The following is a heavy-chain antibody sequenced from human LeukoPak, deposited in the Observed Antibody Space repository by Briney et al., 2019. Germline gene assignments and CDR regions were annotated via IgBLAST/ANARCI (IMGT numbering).Heavy chain of an antibody. CDR3: AREGSFAVVTATDAFDI. Sequence: SVKVSCKASGGTFSSYAISWVRQAPGQGLEWMGGIIPIFGTANYAQKFQGRVTITADESTSTAYMELSSLRSEDTAVYYCAREGSFAVVTATDAFDIWGQGTMVTVSS. J-gene: IGHJ3*02. D-gene: IGHD2-21*02. CDR2: IIPIFGTA. CDR1: GGTFSSYA. V-gene: IGHV1-69*01.